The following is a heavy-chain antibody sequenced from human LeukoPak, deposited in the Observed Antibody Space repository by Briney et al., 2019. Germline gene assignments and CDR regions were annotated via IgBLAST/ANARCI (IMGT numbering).Heavy chain of an antibody. CDR2: ITSSGDGT. D-gene: IGHD3-22*01. CDR3: AKDRPNYYGSNGHYYRRDGDY. CDR1: GFTFSIYA. V-gene: IGHV3-23*01. Sequence: GXLRLSCAASGFTFSIYAMSWVRQAPGKGLQGVSSITSSGDGTYYADSVKGRFTISRDNSENMLYLQMNSLRVEDTAVYFCAKDRPNYYGSNGHYYRRDGDYWGQGTLVTVSS. J-gene: IGHJ4*02.